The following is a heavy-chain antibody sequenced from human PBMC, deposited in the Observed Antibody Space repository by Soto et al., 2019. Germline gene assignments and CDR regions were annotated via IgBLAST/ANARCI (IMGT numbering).Heavy chain of an antibody. CDR1: GGTFSSYA. Sequence: QVQLVQSGAEVKKPGSSVKVSCKASGGTFSSYAISWVRQAPGQGLEWMGGIIPIFGTANYAQKFQGRVTITADESTSTAYMELSSLRSEDTAVYYCARDSPSRIALRSNGSAFDIWGQGTMVTVSS. CDR2: IIPIFGTA. D-gene: IGHD6-13*01. CDR3: ARDSPSRIALRSNGSAFDI. J-gene: IGHJ3*02. V-gene: IGHV1-69*01.